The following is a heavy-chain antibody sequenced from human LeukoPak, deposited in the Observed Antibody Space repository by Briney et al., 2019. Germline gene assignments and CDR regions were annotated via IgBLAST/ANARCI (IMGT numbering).Heavy chain of an antibody. CDR3: ARDVSTYYYDSSGYAD. CDR2: IIPIFGTA. D-gene: IGHD3-22*01. Sequence: ASVKVSCKASGGTFSSYAISWVRQAPGQGLEWMGGIIPIFGTANYAQKFQGRVTITADKSTSTAYMELSSLRSEDTAVYYCARDVSTYYYDSSGYADWGQGTLVTVSS. CDR1: GGTFSSYA. V-gene: IGHV1-69*06. J-gene: IGHJ4*02.